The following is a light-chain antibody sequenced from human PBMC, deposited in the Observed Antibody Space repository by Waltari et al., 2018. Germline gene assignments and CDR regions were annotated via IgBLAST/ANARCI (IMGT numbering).Light chain of an antibody. CDR1: SDDVGGYNL. V-gene: IGLV2-23*02. CDR3: CSYAGTDSWV. CDR2: EVT. J-gene: IGLJ3*02. Sequence: QSALTQPASMSGSPGHSVTISCTGTSDDVGGYNLVSWYQQHPGKAPKLIIFEVTKRPSWVSNRCAGSRSGTTASLTLSGLQPEDEAADYCCSYAGTDSWVFGGGTKVTVL.